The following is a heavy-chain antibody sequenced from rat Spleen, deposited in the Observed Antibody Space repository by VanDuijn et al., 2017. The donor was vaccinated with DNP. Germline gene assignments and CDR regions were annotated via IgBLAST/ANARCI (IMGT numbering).Heavy chain of an antibody. J-gene: IGHJ1*01. CDR2: INTDGGST. CDR1: GFNFNDYW. Sequence: EVQLVESGGGLVQPGRSLKLSCAASGFNFNDYWMGWVRQAPGKGLEWVASINTDGGSTYYPDSVKGRFTISRDNANRTLYLQMDSLRSEDTATYFCARHGRVTTVATYWYFDFWGPGTMVTVSS. D-gene: IGHD1-3*01. V-gene: IGHV5-25*01. CDR3: ARHGRVTTVATYWYFDF.